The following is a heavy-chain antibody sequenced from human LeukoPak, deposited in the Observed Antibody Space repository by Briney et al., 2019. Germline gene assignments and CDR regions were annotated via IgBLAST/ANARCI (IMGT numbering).Heavy chain of an antibody. D-gene: IGHD6-19*01. Sequence: PGGSLRLSCAASGFTFSSYSMNWVRQAPGKGLEWVSSISSSSSYIYYADSVKGRFTISRDNAKNSLYLQMNSLRAEDTAVYNCARGDIAVAGPLGYWGQGTLVTVSS. CDR3: ARGDIAVAGPLGY. J-gene: IGHJ4*02. CDR2: ISSSSSYI. CDR1: GFTFSSYS. V-gene: IGHV3-21*01.